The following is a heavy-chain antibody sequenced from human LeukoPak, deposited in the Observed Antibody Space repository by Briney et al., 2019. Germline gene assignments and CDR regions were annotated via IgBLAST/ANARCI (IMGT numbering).Heavy chain of an antibody. CDR1: TFTFRTTW. J-gene: IGHJ4*02. Sequence: QSAGSLTLSCAAYTFTFRTTWMSWDRPTQEKGLEFVADIGQVGSVRNYIDSAKGRCTIFRDNAKKSLYLEINSLRADDTDVYYCARDPESSSFDLWGRGALVTVSS. V-gene: IGHV3-7*01. D-gene: IGHD6-13*01. CDR3: ARDPESSSFDL. CDR2: IGQVGSVR.